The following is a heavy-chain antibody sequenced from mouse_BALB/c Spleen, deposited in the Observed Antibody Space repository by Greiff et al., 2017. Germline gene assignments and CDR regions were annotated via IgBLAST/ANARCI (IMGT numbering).Heavy chain of an antibody. D-gene: IGHD4-1*02. CDR3: AQLGLFAY. CDR1: GYTFTSYW. Sequence: VQLVESGAELAKPGASVKMSCKASGYTFTSYWMHWVKQRPGQGLEWIGYINPSTGYTEYNQKFKDKATLTADKSSSTAYMQLSSLTSEDSAVYYCAQLGLFAYWGQGTLVSVSA. J-gene: IGHJ3*01. CDR2: INPSTGYT. V-gene: IGHV1-7*01.